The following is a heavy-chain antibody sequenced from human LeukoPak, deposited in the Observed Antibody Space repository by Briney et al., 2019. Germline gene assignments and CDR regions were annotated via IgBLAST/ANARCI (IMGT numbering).Heavy chain of an antibody. V-gene: IGHV1-69*05. D-gene: IGHD1-14*01. Sequence: GASVKVSCKASGGTFSSYAISWVRQAPGQGLEWMGRIIPIFGTANYAQKFQGRVTITTDESTSTAYMELSSLRSEDTAVYYCAESSGGEYYFDYWGQGTLVTVSS. J-gene: IGHJ4*02. CDR1: GGTFSSYA. CDR3: AESSGGEYYFDY. CDR2: IIPIFGTA.